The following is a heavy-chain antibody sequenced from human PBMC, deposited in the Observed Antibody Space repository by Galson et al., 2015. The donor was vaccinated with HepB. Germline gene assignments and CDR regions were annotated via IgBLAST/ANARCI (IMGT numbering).Heavy chain of an antibody. CDR1: GYSFTSYW. Sequence: QSGAEVKKPGESLKISCKGSGYSFTSYWIGWVRQMPGKGLEWMGIVYSGDSDTRYSPSFQGQVTISADKSISTAYLQLSSLKASDTAMYYCARQRQGSAFLTDGFDIWGQGTMVTVSS. V-gene: IGHV5-51*01. CDR2: VYSGDSDT. CDR3: ARQRQGSAFLTDGFDI. J-gene: IGHJ3*02. D-gene: IGHD2-15*01.